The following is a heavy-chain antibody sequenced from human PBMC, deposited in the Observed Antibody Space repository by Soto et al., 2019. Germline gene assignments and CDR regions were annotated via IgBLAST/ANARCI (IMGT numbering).Heavy chain of an antibody. CDR3: ARDVRIQLGLLGSSSGDLFDY. Sequence: VKVSCKASGGTFSRYTISWVRQAPGQGLEWMGRIIPILGIANYAQKFQGRVTITADKSASTAYMELRSLRSEDTAVYYCARDVRIQLGLLGSSSGDLFDYWGQGTQVTVS. CDR2: IIPILGIA. V-gene: IGHV1-69*10. J-gene: IGHJ4*02. CDR1: GGTFSRYT. D-gene: IGHD5-18*01.